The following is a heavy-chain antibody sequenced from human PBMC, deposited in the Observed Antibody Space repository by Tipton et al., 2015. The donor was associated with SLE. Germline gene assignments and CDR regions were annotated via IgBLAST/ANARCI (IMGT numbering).Heavy chain of an antibody. Sequence: SLRLSCAASGFTFDDYAMHWVRQAPGKGLEWVSGISWNSGSIGYADSVKGRFTISRDNAKNSLYLQMSSLRAEDTAVYYCAKERIGLNRYTDYGLDVWGQGTTVTVSS. CDR1: GFTFDDYA. V-gene: IGHV3-9*01. D-gene: IGHD2-2*02. J-gene: IGHJ6*02. CDR3: AKERIGLNRYTDYGLDV. CDR2: ISWNSGSI.